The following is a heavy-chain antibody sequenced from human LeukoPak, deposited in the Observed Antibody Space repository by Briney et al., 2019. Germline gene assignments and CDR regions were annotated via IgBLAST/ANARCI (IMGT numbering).Heavy chain of an antibody. D-gene: IGHD3-22*01. V-gene: IGHV3-48*02. CDR1: GFSFSIYA. CDR2: IGGSVNNI. J-gene: IGHJ5*02. Sequence: GGSLRLSCAASGFSFSIYAMTWVRQAPGKGLEWVSHIGGSVNNIYYADSVKGRFTISRDNAKESVYLQMNSLRDEDTAVYYCVRESGHYSDNSGFYPWGQGTLVTVSS. CDR3: VRESGHYSDNSGFYP.